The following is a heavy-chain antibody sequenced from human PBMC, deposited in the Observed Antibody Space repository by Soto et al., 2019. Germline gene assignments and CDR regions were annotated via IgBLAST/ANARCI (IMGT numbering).Heavy chain of an antibody. CDR1: GFTFSSYS. Sequence: EVQLVESGGGLVKPGGSLRLSCAASGFTFSSYSMNWVRQAPGKGLEWVSSIRSSSEHIYHADSVKGRFTISRDNAENSLYLQMNSLRAEDTAVYYCARRYANYAMDVWGQGTTVTVSS. D-gene: IGHD2-8*01. CDR2: IRSSSEHI. V-gene: IGHV3-21*01. CDR3: ARRYANYAMDV. J-gene: IGHJ6*02.